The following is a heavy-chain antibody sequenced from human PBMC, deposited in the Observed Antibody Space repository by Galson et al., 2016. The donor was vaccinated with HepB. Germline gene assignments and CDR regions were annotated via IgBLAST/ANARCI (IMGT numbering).Heavy chain of an antibody. V-gene: IGHV3-21*06. CDR3: ARFSDGGNYFDP. J-gene: IGHJ5*02. D-gene: IGHD1-7*01. CDR2: ISGSSASI. CDR1: KMSFTDFG. Sequence: SLRLSCAASKMSFTDFGMNWVRQAPGQGLEWVSSISGSSASIFYADSVKGRFTVSRDNAKSTVYLHMDRLRAEDTAVYFCARFSDGGNYFDPWGQGTRVTVPS.